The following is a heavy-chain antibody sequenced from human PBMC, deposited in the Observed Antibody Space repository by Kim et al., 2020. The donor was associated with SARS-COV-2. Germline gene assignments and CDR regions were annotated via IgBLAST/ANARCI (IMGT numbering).Heavy chain of an antibody. J-gene: IGHJ6*01. Sequence: SVKVSCKASGFTFTSYAVQWVRQARGQGLEWMGWIDVGSGNTNYAQKFQERVTITRNMSTSTAYMELSSLRSEDTAVYYCAGDPLHRGYVPYYYGMDVW. CDR2: IDVGSGNT. V-gene: IGHV1-58*01. CDR1: GFTFTSYA. CDR3: AGDPLHRGYVPYYYGMDV. D-gene: IGHD5-12*01.